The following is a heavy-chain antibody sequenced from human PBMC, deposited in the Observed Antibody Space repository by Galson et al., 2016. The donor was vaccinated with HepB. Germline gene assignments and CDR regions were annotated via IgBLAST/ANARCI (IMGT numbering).Heavy chain of an antibody. D-gene: IGHD3-3*01. CDR2: IYYNGYT. CDR3: ARQGDFWSGYYVVYYYGMDV. Sequence: SETLSLTCSASGDSISSRSYYWGWIRQSPGKGLEWIGSIYYNGYTHYNPSLKSRVTISIDTSKNHFSLKLRSVTAADTAVYYCARQGDFWSGYYVVYYYGMDVWGQGTTVIVSS. CDR1: GDSISSRSYY. V-gene: IGHV4-39*01. J-gene: IGHJ6*02.